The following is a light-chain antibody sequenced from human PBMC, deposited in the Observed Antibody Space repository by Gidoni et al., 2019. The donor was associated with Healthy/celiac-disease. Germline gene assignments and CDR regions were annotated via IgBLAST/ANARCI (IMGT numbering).Light chain of an antibody. CDR1: QSVSSY. CDR3: QQRSNWLLFT. Sequence: EIVLTQSLATLSLSPGERATLSCRASQSVSSYLAWYQQKPGQAPRLLIYDASNRATGIPARFSGSGSGTDFTLTISSLEPEDFAVYYCQQRSNWLLFTFGPGTKVDIK. J-gene: IGKJ3*01. V-gene: IGKV3-11*01. CDR2: DAS.